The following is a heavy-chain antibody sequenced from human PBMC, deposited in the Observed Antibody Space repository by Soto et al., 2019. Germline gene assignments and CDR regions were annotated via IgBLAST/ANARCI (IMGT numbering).Heavy chain of an antibody. CDR2: ISYDGSNK. V-gene: IGHV3-30-3*01. J-gene: IGHJ4*02. D-gene: IGHD3-22*01. CDR1: GFTFSSYA. Sequence: LSLSWTASGFTFSSYAMHWGRQAPGKGLEWVAVISYDGSNKYYADSVKGRFTISRDNSKNTLYLQMNSLRAEDTAVYYCARGHSSGYYFDYWGQGTLVTVSS. CDR3: ARGHSSGYYFDY.